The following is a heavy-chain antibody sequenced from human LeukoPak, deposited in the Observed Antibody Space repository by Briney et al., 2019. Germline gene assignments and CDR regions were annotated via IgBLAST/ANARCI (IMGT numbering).Heavy chain of an antibody. J-gene: IGHJ5*02. Sequence: SETLSLTCTVSGGSISSYYWSWIRQPPGKGLEWIGYIYYSGSTNYNPSLKSRVTISVDTSKNQFSLKLSSVTAADTAVYYCARICDFWSGYYTGPLFDPWGQGTLVTVSS. V-gene: IGHV4-59*08. CDR3: ARICDFWSGYYTGPLFDP. CDR1: GGSISSYY. D-gene: IGHD3-3*01. CDR2: IYYSGST.